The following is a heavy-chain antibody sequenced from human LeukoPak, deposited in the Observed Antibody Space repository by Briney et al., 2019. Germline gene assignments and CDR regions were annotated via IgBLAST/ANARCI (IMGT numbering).Heavy chain of an antibody. Sequence: ASVKVSCKASGYTFTGYYMHWVRQAPGQGLEWMGWISAYNGNTNYAQKLQGRVTMTTDTSTSTAYMELRSLRSDDTAVYYCARDKYYDSSGYYHGYFQHWGHGTLVTVSS. V-gene: IGHV1-18*04. D-gene: IGHD3-22*01. CDR3: ARDKYYDSSGYYHGYFQH. J-gene: IGHJ1*01. CDR1: GYTFTGYY. CDR2: ISAYNGNT.